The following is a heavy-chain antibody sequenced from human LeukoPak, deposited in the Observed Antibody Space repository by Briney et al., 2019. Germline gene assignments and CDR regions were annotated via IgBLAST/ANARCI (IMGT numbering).Heavy chain of an antibody. Sequence: PWGSLRLSCAASGCTFGGYAMRWVRQPPGKGLEWVSLISGDGGSTYYADSVKGRFTISRYNSKNSLYLQMNSLRTEDTALYYCAKDIYPWGQGTLVTVSS. CDR1: GCTFGGYA. J-gene: IGHJ5*02. V-gene: IGHV3-43*02. CDR3: AKDIYP. CDR2: ISGDGGST.